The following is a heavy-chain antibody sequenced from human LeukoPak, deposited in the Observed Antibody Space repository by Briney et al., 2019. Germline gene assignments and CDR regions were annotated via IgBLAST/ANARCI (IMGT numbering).Heavy chain of an antibody. CDR1: GFTFSSYE. D-gene: IGHD4-17*01. J-gene: IGHJ3*02. CDR2: ISSSGSTI. V-gene: IGHV3-48*03. Sequence: QAGGSLRLSCAASGFTFSSYEMNWVRQAPGKGLEWVSYISSSGSTIYYADSVKGRFTISRDNAKNSLYLQMNSLRAKDTAVYYCARLLGLYGPDAFDTWGQGTMVTVSS. CDR3: ARLLGLYGPDAFDT.